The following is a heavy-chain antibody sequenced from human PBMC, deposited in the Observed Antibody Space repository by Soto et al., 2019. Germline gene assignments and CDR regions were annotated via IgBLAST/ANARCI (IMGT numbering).Heavy chain of an antibody. J-gene: IGHJ4*02. CDR2: ISYDGSNK. Sequence: PGGSLRLSCAASGFTFSSYGMHWVRQAPGKGLEWVAVISYDGSNKYYADSVKGRFTISRDNSKNTLYLQMNSLRAEDTAVYYCTKDARVSSGWPPHFDYWGQGTLVTVSS. D-gene: IGHD6-19*01. CDR3: TKDARVSSGWPPHFDY. V-gene: IGHV3-30*18. CDR1: GFTFSSYG.